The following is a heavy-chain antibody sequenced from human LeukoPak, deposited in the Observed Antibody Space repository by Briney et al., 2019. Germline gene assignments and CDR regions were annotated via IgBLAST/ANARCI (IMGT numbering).Heavy chain of an antibody. V-gene: IGHV4-4*09. CDR1: GASISSYY. CDR2: IYTSETT. J-gene: IGHJ4*02. Sequence: PSETLSLTCTVSGASISSYYWSWIRQPPGKGLEWIGYIYTSETTNFNPALRSRVTISIDTSKNQVSLRLSSVTAAGTALYYCARHRSPSSLSFFDIWGQGMLVIVSS. D-gene: IGHD2-2*01. CDR3: ARHRSPSSLSFFDI.